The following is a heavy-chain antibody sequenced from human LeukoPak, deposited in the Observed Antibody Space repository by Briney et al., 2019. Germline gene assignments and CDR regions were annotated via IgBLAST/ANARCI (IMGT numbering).Heavy chain of an antibody. D-gene: IGHD2-15*01. J-gene: IGHJ4*02. V-gene: IGHV3-48*03. Sequence: GGSLRLSCAASGFTFSSHEMTWVRQAPGKGLEWVTYISGSGSTRYYADSAKGRFTISRDNAKNSLYLQMNTLRADDTAVYYCAGSTPYGYFDYWGQGTLVTVSS. CDR1: GFTFSSHE. CDR3: AGSTPYGYFDY. CDR2: ISGSGSTR.